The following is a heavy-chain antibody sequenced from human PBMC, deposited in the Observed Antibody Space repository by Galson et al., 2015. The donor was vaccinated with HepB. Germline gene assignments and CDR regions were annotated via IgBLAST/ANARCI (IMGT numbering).Heavy chain of an antibody. CDR3: ARDGFDGWFDY. J-gene: IGHJ4*02. CDR2: ISVYDGKT. V-gene: IGHV1-18*03. D-gene: IGHD5-24*01. CDR1: GYTFINYA. Sequence: SVKVSCKASGYTFINYAINWVRQAPGHGLEWMGWISVYDGKTNYAQKLQGRVTMTTDTPTGTAYMELTSLISDDMAVYYCARDGFDGWFDYWGQGTLVTVSS.